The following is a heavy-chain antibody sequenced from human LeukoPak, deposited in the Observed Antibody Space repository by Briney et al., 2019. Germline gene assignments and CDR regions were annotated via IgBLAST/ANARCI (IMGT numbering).Heavy chain of an antibody. CDR2: IYYSGST. V-gene: IGHV4-59*08. D-gene: IGHD3-9*01. CDR3: ARQFGDKDYDILTGLNIYYYYGMDV. CDR1: GGSISSYY. Sequence: PSETLSLTCTVSGGSISSYYWSWIRQPPGKGLEWIGYIYYSGSTNYNPSLKSRVTISVDTSKNQFSLKLSSVTAADTAVYYCARQFGDKDYDILTGLNIYYYYGMDVWGQGTTVTVSS. J-gene: IGHJ6*02.